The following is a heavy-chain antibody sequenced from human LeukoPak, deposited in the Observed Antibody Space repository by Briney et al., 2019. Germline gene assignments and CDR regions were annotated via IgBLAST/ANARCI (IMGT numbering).Heavy chain of an antibody. V-gene: IGHV3-30*02. CDR2: IRFDRSNT. Sequence: PGGSLRLSCATSGFNFNSYGMHWVRQAPGKGLEWVAFIRFDRSNTYYADSVKGRFTISRDNSKNTVSLQMNSLRTEDTALYYCARDFGVVNTFDYWGQGTLVTVSS. CDR3: ARDFGVVNTFDY. CDR1: GFNFNSYG. D-gene: IGHD3-3*01. J-gene: IGHJ4*02.